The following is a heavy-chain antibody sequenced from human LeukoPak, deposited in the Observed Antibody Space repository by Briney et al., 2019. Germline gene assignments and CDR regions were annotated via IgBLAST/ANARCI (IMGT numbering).Heavy chain of an antibody. CDR2: ISSDGGTT. Sequence: GGSLRLSCAASGLTFSRYWMHCVRQAPGMGLVWVSTISSDGGTTHYADSVKGRFTMSRDNAKNTLYLLMNSLKAEDTAVYYCAPLYFDPWGQGTLVTVSS. V-gene: IGHV3-74*01. CDR1: GLTFSRYW. CDR3: APLYFDP. D-gene: IGHD5/OR15-5a*01. J-gene: IGHJ5*02.